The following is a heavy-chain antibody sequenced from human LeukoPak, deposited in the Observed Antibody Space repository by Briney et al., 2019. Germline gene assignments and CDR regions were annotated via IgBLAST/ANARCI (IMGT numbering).Heavy chain of an antibody. CDR2: IKTDGSIT. J-gene: IGHJ6*03. CDR3: ARDLGSGGRGYYYYMDV. D-gene: IGHD2-15*01. V-gene: IGHV3-74*01. Sequence: PGGSLRLSCAASGFSFSVYWMHWVRQAPGEGPVWVSRIKTDGSITDYADFVKGRFTISRDNSKNTLYLQMNSLRAEDTAVYYCARDLGSGGRGYYYYMDVWGKGTTVTVSS. CDR1: GFSFSVYW.